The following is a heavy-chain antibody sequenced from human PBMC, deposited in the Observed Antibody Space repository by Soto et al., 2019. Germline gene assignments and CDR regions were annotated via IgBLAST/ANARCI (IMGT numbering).Heavy chain of an antibody. CDR2: IIPIFGTA. J-gene: IGHJ6*02. V-gene: IGHV1-69*01. CDR1: GGTFSSYA. CDR3: ARLAVMVRGVIGYYYGMDV. Sequence: QVQLVQSGAEVKKPGSSVKVSCKASGGTFSSYAISWVRQAPGQGLEWMGGIIPIFGTANYAQKFQGRVTITADESTSTAYMEVSSLGSEDTAVYYCARLAVMVRGVIGYYYGMDVWGQGTTVTVSS. D-gene: IGHD3-10*01.